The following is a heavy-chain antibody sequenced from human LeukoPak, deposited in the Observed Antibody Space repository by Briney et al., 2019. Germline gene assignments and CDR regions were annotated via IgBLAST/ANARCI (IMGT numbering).Heavy chain of an antibody. D-gene: IGHD2-15*01. CDR3: AKRGLRFGYCNGGSCLKPYYFDS. V-gene: IGHV3-23*01. CDR2: LSLTGDST. Sequence: EPGGSLRLSCAASGLTFSVHAMSWVRQVPGKGLEWVSSLSLTGDSTFYADSVKGRFTISRDNSKNTLYLQMNSLRAEDTAVYYCAKRGLRFGYCNGGSCLKPYYFDSWGQGTLVTVSS. CDR1: GLTFSVHA. J-gene: IGHJ4*02.